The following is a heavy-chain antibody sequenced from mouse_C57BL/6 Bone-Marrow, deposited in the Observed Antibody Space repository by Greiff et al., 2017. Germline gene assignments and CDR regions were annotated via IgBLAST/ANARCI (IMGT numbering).Heavy chain of an antibody. D-gene: IGHD1-1*01. V-gene: IGHV1-72*01. CDR2: IDPNSGGT. CDR1: GYTFTSYW. Sequence: VQLQQPGAELVKPGASVKLSCKASGYTFTSYWMHWVKQRPGRGLEWIGRIDPNSGGTKYNEKFKSKATLTVDKPSSTAYMQLSSLTSEDSAFYYCASHYYYVSSGAMDYWGQGPSVTVSS. J-gene: IGHJ4*01. CDR3: ASHYYYVSSGAMDY.